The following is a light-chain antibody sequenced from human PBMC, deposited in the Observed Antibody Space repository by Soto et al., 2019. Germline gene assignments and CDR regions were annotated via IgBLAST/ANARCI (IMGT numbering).Light chain of an antibody. V-gene: IGLV2-23*01. CDR1: SSDVGSYNL. Sequence: QSALTQPASVSGSPGQSITISCTGTSSDVGSYNLVSWYQQHPGKAPKPMIYEGSKRPSGVSNRFSGSKSGNTASLTISGLQAEDEADYYCCSYAGRGVFGTGTKVTVL. J-gene: IGLJ1*01. CDR3: CSYAGRGV. CDR2: EGS.